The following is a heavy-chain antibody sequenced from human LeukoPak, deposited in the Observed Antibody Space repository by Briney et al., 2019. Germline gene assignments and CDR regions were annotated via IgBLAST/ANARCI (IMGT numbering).Heavy chain of an antibody. Sequence: ASVKVSCKASGYTFSTYGISWVRQAPGQGLEWMGWISAYNGNTNYAQKLQGRVTMTEDTSTDTAYMELSSLRSEDTAVYYCATYDDPLYFDYWGQGTLVTVSS. CDR1: GYTFSTYG. CDR3: ATYDDPLYFDY. D-gene: IGHD3-3*01. CDR2: ISAYNGNT. J-gene: IGHJ4*02. V-gene: IGHV1-18*01.